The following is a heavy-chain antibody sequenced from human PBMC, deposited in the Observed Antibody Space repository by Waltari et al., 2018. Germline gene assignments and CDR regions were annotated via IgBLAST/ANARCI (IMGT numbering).Heavy chain of an antibody. CDR1: GGSISSYY. Sequence: QVQLQESGPGLVKPSETLSVTCTVSGGSISSYYWSWIRQPPGKGLEWIGYIYYSGSTTYNPSLKSRVTISVDRSKNQFSLKLSSVTAADTAVYYCASQGSYYYDSSGYHNPHYWYFDFWGRGTLVTVSS. CDR3: ASQGSYYYDSSGYHNPHYWYFDF. D-gene: IGHD3-22*01. V-gene: IGHV4-59*01. J-gene: IGHJ2*01. CDR2: IYYSGST.